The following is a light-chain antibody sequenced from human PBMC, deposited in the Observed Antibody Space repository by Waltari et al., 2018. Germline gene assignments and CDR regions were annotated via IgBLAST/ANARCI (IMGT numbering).Light chain of an antibody. CDR3: QQYNSFSWT. CDR2: KAS. V-gene: IGKV1-5*03. Sequence: DVQMTQFPSTLSASVGDRVTITCRASQNIDRWLAWYQQKPGKAPKLLMYKASSVESGVPSRFSGSGSGTEFTLTISSLQPDDFATYYCQQYNSFSWTFGQGTKVDIK. J-gene: IGKJ1*01. CDR1: QNIDRW.